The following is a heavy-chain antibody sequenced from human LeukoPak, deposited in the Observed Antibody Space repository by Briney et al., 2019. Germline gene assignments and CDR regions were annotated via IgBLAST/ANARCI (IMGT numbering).Heavy chain of an antibody. V-gene: IGHV3-23*01. CDR1: GFTFSSYA. J-gene: IGHJ5*02. CDR3: AKDPSTYYYDSSGFPNWFDP. D-gene: IGHD3-22*01. CDR2: ISGSGGST. Sequence: PGASLRLSCAASGFTFSSYAMSWVRQAPGKGPEWVSAISGSGGSTYYADSVKGRFTISRDNSKNTLYLQMNSLRAEDTAVYYCAKDPSTYYYDSSGFPNWFDPWGQGTLVTVSS.